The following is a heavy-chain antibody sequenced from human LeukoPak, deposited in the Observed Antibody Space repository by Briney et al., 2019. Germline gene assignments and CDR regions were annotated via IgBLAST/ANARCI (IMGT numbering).Heavy chain of an antibody. CDR3: ANYYDSGPQGDY. J-gene: IGHJ4*02. V-gene: IGHV3-7*01. CDR2: IKQDGSEK. CDR1: GFTFSRYW. Sequence: GGSLRLSCAASGFTFSRYWMSWVRQAPGKGLEWVANIKQDGSEKYYVDSVKGRFTISRDNAKNSLYLQMNSLRAEDTAVYYCANYYDSGPQGDYWGQGILVIVSP. D-gene: IGHD3-10*01.